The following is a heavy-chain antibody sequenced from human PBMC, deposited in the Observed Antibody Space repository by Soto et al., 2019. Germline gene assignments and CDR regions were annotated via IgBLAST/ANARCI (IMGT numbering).Heavy chain of an antibody. CDR2: IIPIFGTA. CDR1: GGPFSSYA. D-gene: IGHD1-26*01. Sequence: SGKVCFKASGGPFSSYAISSVRQAPGQGLEWMGGIIPIFGTANYAQKFQGRVTITADESTSTAYMELSSLRSEDTAVYHCASRGSRFIHGTVYWGQGTMVTVSS. J-gene: IGHJ4*02. CDR3: ASRGSRFIHGTVY. V-gene: IGHV1-69*13.